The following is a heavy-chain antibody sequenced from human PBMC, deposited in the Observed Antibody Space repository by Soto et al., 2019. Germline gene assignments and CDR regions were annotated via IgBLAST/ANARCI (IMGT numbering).Heavy chain of an antibody. V-gene: IGHV3-66*01. J-gene: IGHJ3*01. CDR1: GFTVSTIY. CDR2: IYSDGRT. CDR3: VRGDKGGFDL. Sequence: GGSLRLSCAASGFTVSTIYMSWVRQAPGKGLEWVSTIYSDGRTYYADYVKGRFTMSRDDAKNTLFLQMNSLRVEDTAVYYCVRGDKGGFDLWGQATTVTVSS. D-gene: IGHD2-21*02.